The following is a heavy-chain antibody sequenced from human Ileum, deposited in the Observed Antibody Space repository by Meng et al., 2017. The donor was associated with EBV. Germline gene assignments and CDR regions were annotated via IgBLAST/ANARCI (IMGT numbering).Heavy chain of an antibody. V-gene: IGHV4-61*08. D-gene: IGHD2-21*02. J-gene: IGHJ4*02. CDR1: KGSVSGYGYY. Sequence: VPVPEAGPGRCKPLGTMSLTCSFLKGSVSGYGYYWTWIRQPPGKGLEWIGYMSYTGSTNYKSTLKSRVTISVDKSKNQFSLKLSSVTAADTAVYYCARERGGGDRGIQWGQGTLVTVSS. CDR2: MSYTGST. CDR3: ARERGGGDRGIQ.